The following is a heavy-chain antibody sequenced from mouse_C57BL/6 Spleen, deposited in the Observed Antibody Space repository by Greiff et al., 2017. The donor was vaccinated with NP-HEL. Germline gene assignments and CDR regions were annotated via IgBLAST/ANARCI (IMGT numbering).Heavy chain of an antibody. V-gene: IGHV1-64*01. CDR1: GYTFTSYW. D-gene: IGHD3-3*01. Sequence: VQLQQSGAELVKPGASVKLSCKASGYTFTSYWMHWVKQRPGQGLEWIGMIHPNSGSTNYNEKFKSKATLTVDKSSSTAYMQLSSLTSEDSAVYYCARSGGGDSLHVADYWGQGTTLTVSS. CDR2: IHPNSGST. CDR3: ARSGGGDSLHVADY. J-gene: IGHJ2*01.